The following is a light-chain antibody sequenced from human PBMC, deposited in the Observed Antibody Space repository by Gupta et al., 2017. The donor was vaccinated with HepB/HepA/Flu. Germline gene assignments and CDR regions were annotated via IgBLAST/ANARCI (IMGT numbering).Light chain of an antibody. CDR2: DVN. J-gene: IGLJ2*01. CDR3: VSEAGSDTLVV. Sequence: SALTQPSTVHGSPVLFVTISCTGTSGDVGGDNYVSWYLLYPGKGPKHMIYDVNKRPSEVPDRFSGSKSANTASLTISGLQADDEADYYCVSEAGSDTLVVFGGGTKLTVL. CDR1: SGDVGGDNY. V-gene: IGLV2-11*01.